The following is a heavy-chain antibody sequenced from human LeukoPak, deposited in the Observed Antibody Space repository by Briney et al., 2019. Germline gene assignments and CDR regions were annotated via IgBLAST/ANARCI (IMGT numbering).Heavy chain of an antibody. Sequence: SETLSLTCTVSGGSISRDYWSWIRQPPGKGLEWIGYIYYSGSTNYNPSLKSRLTISVDTSKDQFSLKLSSVTAADTAVYYCVRGYYDSSGYFHYWGQGTLVTVSS. CDR2: IYYSGST. V-gene: IGHV4-59*01. CDR1: GGSISRDY. CDR3: VRGYYDSSGYFHY. D-gene: IGHD3-22*01. J-gene: IGHJ4*02.